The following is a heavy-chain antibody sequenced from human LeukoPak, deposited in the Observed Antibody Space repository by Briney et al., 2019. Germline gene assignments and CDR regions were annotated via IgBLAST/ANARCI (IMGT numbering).Heavy chain of an antibody. CDR2: INPNSGGT. Sequence: GASVKVSCKASGYTFTVYYMHWVRQAPGQGLEWMGWINPNSGGTNYAQKFQGRVTMTRDTSISTAYMELSRLRSDDTAVYYCAREGSPAYYYYYYMDVWGKGTTVTVSS. CDR3: AREGSPAYYYYYYMDV. CDR1: GYTFTVYY. V-gene: IGHV1-2*02. J-gene: IGHJ6*03.